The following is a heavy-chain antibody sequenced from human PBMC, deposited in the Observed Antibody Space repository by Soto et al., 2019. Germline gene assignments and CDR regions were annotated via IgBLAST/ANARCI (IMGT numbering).Heavy chain of an antibody. CDR3: ARPRGPRGYDLIDY. V-gene: IGHV3-21*02. CDR2: ISPSSDSS. CDR1: GFPFSDYS. D-gene: IGHD5-12*01. Sequence: EVQLVESGGGLVKPGGSLRLACAASGFPFSDYSWNWVRQTPGKGLEWVSSISPSSDSSYYADSVKGRFTISRDNAKNSLFLQINSLRDEDKAVYYCARPRGPRGYDLIDYWGQGTLVIVSS. J-gene: IGHJ4*02.